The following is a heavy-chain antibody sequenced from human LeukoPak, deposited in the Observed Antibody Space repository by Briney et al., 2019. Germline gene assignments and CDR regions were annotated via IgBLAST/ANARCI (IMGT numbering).Heavy chain of an antibody. CDR3: AKGIQGAVAGHFDY. J-gene: IGHJ4*02. CDR2: IYYSGST. Sequence: SETLSLTCTVSGGSISSSSYYWGWIRQPPGKGLEWIGSIYYSGSTYYNPSLKSRVTISVDTSKNQFSLKLSSVTAADTAVYYCAKGIQGAVAGHFDYWGQGTLVTVSS. CDR1: GGSISSSSYY. V-gene: IGHV4-39*07. D-gene: IGHD6-19*01.